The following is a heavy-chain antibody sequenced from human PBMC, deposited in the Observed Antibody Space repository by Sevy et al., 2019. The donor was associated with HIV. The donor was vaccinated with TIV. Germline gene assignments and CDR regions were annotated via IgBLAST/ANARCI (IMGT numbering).Heavy chain of an antibody. CDR1: GFTFSSYA. Sequence: GGSLRLSCAASGFTFSSYAMHWVRQAPGKGLEWVAVISYDGSNKYYADSVKGRLNISSDNSKNTLYLQMNSLRAEDTAVSYCAREGGDIVVVVAATDYYYYGMDVWGQGTTVTVSS. CDR2: ISYDGSNK. CDR3: AREGGDIVVVVAATDYYYYGMDV. V-gene: IGHV3-30-3*01. D-gene: IGHD2-15*01. J-gene: IGHJ6*02.